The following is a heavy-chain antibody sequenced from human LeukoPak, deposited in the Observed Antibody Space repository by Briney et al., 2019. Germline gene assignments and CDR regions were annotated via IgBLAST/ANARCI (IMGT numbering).Heavy chain of an antibody. V-gene: IGHV4-61*01. CDR2: TYYTGNS. CDR1: GGSVSSDNYY. D-gene: IGHD3-16*01. CDR3: ARHYGP. J-gene: IGHJ5*02. Sequence: PSETLSLTCTVSGGSVSSDNYYWTWIRQPPGKGLEWIGCTYYTGNSNYNPSLKSRVTISVDTSKNQFSLKLNSVTAADTAVYYCARHYGPWGQGTLVTVSS.